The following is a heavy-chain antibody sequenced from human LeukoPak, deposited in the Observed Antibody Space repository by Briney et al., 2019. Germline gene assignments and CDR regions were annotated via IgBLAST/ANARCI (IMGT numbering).Heavy chain of an antibody. J-gene: IGHJ4*02. CDR1: GYTFTGYY. Sequence: ASVKVSCKASGYTFTGYYMHWVRQAPGQGLEWMGWINPNSGGTNYAQKFQGRVTMTRDTSISTAYMELSRLRSDDTAVYYCARDRAELYYFDYWGQGTLVTVSS. CDR3: ARDRAELYYFDY. V-gene: IGHV1-2*02. CDR2: INPNSGGT. D-gene: IGHD1-26*01.